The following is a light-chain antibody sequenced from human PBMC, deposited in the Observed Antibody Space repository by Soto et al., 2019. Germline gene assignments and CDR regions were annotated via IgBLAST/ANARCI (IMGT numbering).Light chain of an antibody. V-gene: IGKV1-33*01. CDR3: QHYDNLPPFT. J-gene: IGKJ3*01. CDR2: GAS. CDR1: QAIGTS. Sequence: DIQMTQSPSSLSASVGARVSITCQASQAIGTSLSWFQQKPGRAPKLLIYGASNLETGVSSRFRGSGSGTDFTFTISSLQPEDIATYYCQHYDNLPPFTFGPGTKVDIK.